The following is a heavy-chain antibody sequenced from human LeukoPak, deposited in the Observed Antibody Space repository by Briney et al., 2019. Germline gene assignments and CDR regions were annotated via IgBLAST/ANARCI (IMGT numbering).Heavy chain of an antibody. CDR1: GFTFSSYS. J-gene: IGHJ3*02. V-gene: IGHV3-21*01. D-gene: IGHD3-9*01. CDR3: ARDLLDYDILTGYYDNDAFDI. CDR2: ISSSSSYI. Sequence: PGGSLRLSCAASGFTFSSYSMNRVRQAPGKGLEWVSSISSSSSYIYYADPVKGRFTISRDNAKNSLYLQMNSLRAEDTAVYYCARDLLDYDILTGYYDNDAFDIWGQGTMVTVSS.